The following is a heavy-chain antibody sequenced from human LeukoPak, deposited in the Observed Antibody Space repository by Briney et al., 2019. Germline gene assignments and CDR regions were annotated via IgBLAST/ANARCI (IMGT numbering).Heavy chain of an antibody. CDR1: GFPFSTYI. Sequence: GGSLRLSCVASGFPFSTYIMIGVRQAPGAGLEWISYISNTGGTIYYADSVKGRFTISRDNAKNSLYLQTNSLRDEDTAVYYCARASPWFDPWGPGTLVTVSS. CDR3: ARASPWFDP. V-gene: IGHV3-48*02. J-gene: IGHJ5*02. CDR2: ISNTGGTI.